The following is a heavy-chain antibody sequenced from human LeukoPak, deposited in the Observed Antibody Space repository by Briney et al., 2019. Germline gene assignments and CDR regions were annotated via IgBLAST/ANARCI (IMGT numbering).Heavy chain of an antibody. J-gene: IGHJ4*02. CDR3: ARDADYYDSSGYDDY. CDR1: GFTFSSYS. Sequence: GGSLRLSCAASGFTFSSYSMNWVRQAPGKGLEWVSYISSSSSTIYYADSVKGRFTISRDNAKNSLYLQMNSLRAEDTAVYYCARDADYYDSSGYDDYWGRGTLVTVSS. D-gene: IGHD3-22*01. CDR2: ISSSSSTI. V-gene: IGHV3-48*04.